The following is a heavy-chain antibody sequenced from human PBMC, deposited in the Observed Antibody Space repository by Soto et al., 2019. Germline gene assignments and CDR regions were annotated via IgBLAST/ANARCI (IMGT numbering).Heavy chain of an antibody. CDR2: SNHSGST. D-gene: IGHD2-15*01. Sequence: PSETLSLTCSVSGDAISNYYWSWIRQTPGRGLEWIGESNHSGSTSYNPSLKSRVTISVDTSKNQLSLKLSSVTAADTAVYYCARGYAAPRAADWGQGTLVTVSS. CDR1: GDAISNYY. CDR3: ARGYAAPRAAD. V-gene: IGHV4-34*01. J-gene: IGHJ4*02.